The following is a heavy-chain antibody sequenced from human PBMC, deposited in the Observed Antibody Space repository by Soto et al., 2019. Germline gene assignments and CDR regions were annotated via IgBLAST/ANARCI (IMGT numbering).Heavy chain of an antibody. CDR3: ARDIHKYNWNYVGAFDI. CDR2: ISAYNGNT. V-gene: IGHV1-18*01. D-gene: IGHD1-7*01. J-gene: IGHJ3*02. Sequence: ASVKVSCKASGYTFTSYGISWVRQAPGQGLEWMGWISAYNGNTNYAQKLQGRVTMTTDTSTSTAYMELRSLRSDDTAVYYCARDIHKYNWNYVGAFDIWGKGTMLTVSS. CDR1: GYTFTSYG.